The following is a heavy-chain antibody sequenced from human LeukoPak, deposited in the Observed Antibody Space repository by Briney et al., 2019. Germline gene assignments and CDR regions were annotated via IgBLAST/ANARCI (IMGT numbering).Heavy chain of an antibody. CDR3: ARVSSGYVDQ. D-gene: IGHD3-22*01. Sequence: ASVKVSCKASGGTFSSYAISWVRQAPGQGLEWMGGIIPIFGTANYAQKFQGRVTITADESTSTAYMELSSLRSEDTAMYYCARVSSGYVDQWGQGTLVTVSS. V-gene: IGHV1-69*13. J-gene: IGHJ4*02. CDR2: IIPIFGTA. CDR1: GGTFSSYA.